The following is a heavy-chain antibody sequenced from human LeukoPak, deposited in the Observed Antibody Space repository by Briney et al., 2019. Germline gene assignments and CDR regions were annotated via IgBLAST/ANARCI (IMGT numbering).Heavy chain of an antibody. CDR1: GGTFISYA. Sequence: GASVKVSCKASGGTFISYAISWVRQAPGQGLEWMGGIIPIFGTANYAQKFQGRVTITADESTSTAYMELSSLRSEDTAVYYCARDDRYSGSYYVFDYWGQGTLVTVSS. CDR2: IIPIFGTA. V-gene: IGHV1-69*13. D-gene: IGHD1-26*01. J-gene: IGHJ4*02. CDR3: ARDDRYSGSYYVFDY.